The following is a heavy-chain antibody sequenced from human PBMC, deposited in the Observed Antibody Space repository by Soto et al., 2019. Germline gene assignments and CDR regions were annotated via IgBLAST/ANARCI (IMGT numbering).Heavy chain of an antibody. CDR2: IWYDGSNK. J-gene: IGHJ6*02. CDR3: ARDDRKRDILTGYYHYYYYGMDV. D-gene: IGHD3-9*01. V-gene: IGHV3-33*01. Sequence: GGSLRLSCAASGFTFSSYGMHWVRQAPGKGLEWVAVIWYDGSNKYYADSVKGRFTISRDNSKNTLYLQMNSLRAEDTAVYYCARDDRKRDILTGYYHYYYYGMDVWGQGTTVTVSS. CDR1: GFTFSSYG.